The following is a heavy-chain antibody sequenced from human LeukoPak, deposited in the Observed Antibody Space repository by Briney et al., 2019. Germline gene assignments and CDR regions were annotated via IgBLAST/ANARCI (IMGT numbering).Heavy chain of an antibody. V-gene: IGHV4-34*01. CDR3: ARGRSWWDRTFGI. CDR1: GGSFSGYY. Sequence: PSETLSLTCAVYGGSFSGYYWSWIRQPPGKGLEWIGEINHSGSTNYNPSLKSRVTISVDTSKNQFSLKLSSVTAADTAVYYCARGRSWWDRTFGIWGQGTVVTVSS. J-gene: IGHJ3*02. CDR2: INHSGST. D-gene: IGHD2-15*01.